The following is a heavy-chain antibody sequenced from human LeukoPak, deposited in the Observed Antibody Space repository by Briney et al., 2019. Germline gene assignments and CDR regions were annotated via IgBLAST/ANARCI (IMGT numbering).Heavy chain of an antibody. J-gene: IGHJ4*02. Sequence: XXWVRQXPGQGLEWMGIINPSGGSTSYAQKFQGRVTMTRDTSTSTVYMELSSLRSEDTAVYYCARDNLGSSWFNYWGQGTLVTVSS. D-gene: IGHD6-13*01. V-gene: IGHV1-46*01. CDR2: INPSGGST. CDR3: ARDNLGSSWFNY.